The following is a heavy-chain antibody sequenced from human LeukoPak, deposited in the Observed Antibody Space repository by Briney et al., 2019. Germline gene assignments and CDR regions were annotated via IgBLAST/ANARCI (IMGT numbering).Heavy chain of an antibody. V-gene: IGHV3-30*02. Sequence: PGGSLRLSCAASGFTFSSYGMHWVRQAPGKGLEWVAFIRYDGSNKYYADSVKGRFTISRDNSKNTLYLQMNSLRAEDTAVYYCANSYDSSGYAAVDYWAREPWSPSPQ. CDR3: ANSYDSSGYAAVDY. J-gene: IGHJ4*02. CDR1: GFTFSSYG. D-gene: IGHD3-22*01. CDR2: IRYDGSNK.